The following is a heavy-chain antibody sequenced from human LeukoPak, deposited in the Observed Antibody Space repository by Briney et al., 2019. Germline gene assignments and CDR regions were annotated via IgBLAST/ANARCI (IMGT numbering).Heavy chain of an antibody. CDR2: IYYSGST. V-gene: IGHV4-59*01. CDR1: GGSISSYY. J-gene: IGHJ4*02. Sequence: SETLSLTCTVSGGSISSYYWSWIRQPPGKGLEWIGYIYYSGSTNYHPSLKSRVTISEDTSKNQFSLKLSSVTAADTAVYYCARVGYSYGAKVGYYFDYWGQGTLVTVSS. CDR3: ARVGYSYGAKVGYYFDY. D-gene: IGHD5-18*01.